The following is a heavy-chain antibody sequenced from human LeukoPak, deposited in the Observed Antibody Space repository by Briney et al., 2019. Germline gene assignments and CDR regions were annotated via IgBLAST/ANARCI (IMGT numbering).Heavy chain of an antibody. CDR3: AHSYVTGGNYYSRFDY. Sequence: SGPTLVKPTQTLSLTCTFSGLSLTTSRVGVGWMRQPPGKALEWPALIYWHDHKPYSPALRSRLAVTKDTSKNQVVLTMPNMDPLDTATYYCAHSYVTGGNYYSRFDYWGQGTLVTVSS. J-gene: IGHJ4*02. CDR2: IYWHDHK. CDR1: GLSLTTSRVG. D-gene: IGHD3-22*01. V-gene: IGHV2-5*01.